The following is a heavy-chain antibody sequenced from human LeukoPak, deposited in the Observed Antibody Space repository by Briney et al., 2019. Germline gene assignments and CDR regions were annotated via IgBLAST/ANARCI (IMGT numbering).Heavy chain of an antibody. Sequence: SETLSLTCTVSGGSINTYYWSWIRQPPGKGLEWIGYIYYSGSTNYSPSLKSRVTISVDTSKNQFSLKLSSVTAADTTVYYCARLGVRYTTSSWWFDPWGQGILVTVSS. CDR3: ARLGVRYTTSSWWFDP. CDR2: IYYSGST. V-gene: IGHV4-59*08. J-gene: IGHJ5*02. CDR1: GGSINTYY. D-gene: IGHD6-6*01.